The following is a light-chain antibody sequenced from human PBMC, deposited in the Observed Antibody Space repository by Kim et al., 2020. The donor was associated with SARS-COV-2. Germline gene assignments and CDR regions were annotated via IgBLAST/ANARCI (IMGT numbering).Light chain of an antibody. CDR1: KLGDKY. CDR2: QVS. Sequence: PVQTASITCSGDKLGDKYACWYHQKPGQSPVLVIYQVSKRPSGIPERFSGSNSGNTATLTISGTQAMDEADYYCQAWDSSTADVVFGGGTKVTVL. J-gene: IGLJ2*01. V-gene: IGLV3-1*01. CDR3: QAWDSSTADVV.